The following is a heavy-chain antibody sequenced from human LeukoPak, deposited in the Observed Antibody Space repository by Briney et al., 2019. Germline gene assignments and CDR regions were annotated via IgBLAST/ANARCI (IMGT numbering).Heavy chain of an antibody. CDR3: TLRPDYSSGWNYFDY. D-gene: IGHD6-19*01. V-gene: IGHV3-73*01. CDR1: GFTFSSYA. Sequence: GGSLILSCAASGFTFSSYAMTWVRQASGKGLEWVGRIRSKTNTYMTTYAASVKGRFTISRDDSKNMAYLQMNSLKTEDTAVYYCTLRPDYSSGWNYFDYWGQGTLVTVSS. CDR2: IRSKTNTYMT. J-gene: IGHJ4*02.